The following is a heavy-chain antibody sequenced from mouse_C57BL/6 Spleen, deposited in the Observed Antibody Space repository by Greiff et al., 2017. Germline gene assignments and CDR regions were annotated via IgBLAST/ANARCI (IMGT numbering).Heavy chain of an antibody. D-gene: IGHD2-4*01. CDR2: IYPGSGST. V-gene: IGHV1-55*01. CDR3: ARYYYDSGGRFAY. J-gene: IGHJ3*01. CDR1: GYTFTSYW. Sequence: QVQLQQPGAELVKPGASVKMSCKASGYTFTSYWITWVKQRPGQGLEWIGDIYPGSGSTNYNEKFKSKATLTVDTSSSTAYMQLSSLTSEDSAVYYCARYYYDSGGRFAYWGQGTLVTVSA.